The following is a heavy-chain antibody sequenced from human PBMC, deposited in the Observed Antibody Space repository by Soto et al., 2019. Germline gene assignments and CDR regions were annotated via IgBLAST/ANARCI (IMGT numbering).Heavy chain of an antibody. CDR2: IIPIFGTA. D-gene: IGHD5-18*01. Sequence: ASVKVSCKASGGTFSSYAISWVRQAPGQGLEWMGGIIPIFGTANYAQKFQGRVTITADKSTSTAYMELSSLRSEDTAVYYCAGGYSYGPSFDYWGQGTLVTVSS. CDR1: GGTFSSYA. CDR3: AGGYSYGPSFDY. J-gene: IGHJ4*02. V-gene: IGHV1-69*06.